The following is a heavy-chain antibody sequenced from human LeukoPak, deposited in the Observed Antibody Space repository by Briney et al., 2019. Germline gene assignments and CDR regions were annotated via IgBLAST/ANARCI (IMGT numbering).Heavy chain of an antibody. J-gene: IGHJ4*02. CDR1: GFSFSDYG. D-gene: IGHD3-3*01. CDR3: AKDQLLFGVVIIPSIFDY. Sequence: GGSLRLPCAASGFSFSDYGMHWVRQAPGKGPEWVAVISYHGKNEYYADSVKGRFTISRDNSKNTLYLQMNSLRAEDTAVYYCAKDQLLFGVVIIPSIFDYWGQGTLVTVSS. V-gene: IGHV3-30*18. CDR2: ISYHGKNE.